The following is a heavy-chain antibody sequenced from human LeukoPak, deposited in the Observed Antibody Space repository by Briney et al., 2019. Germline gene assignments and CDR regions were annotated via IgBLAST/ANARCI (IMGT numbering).Heavy chain of an antibody. Sequence: GASVKVSCKASGYTFTSYGISWVRQAPGQGLEWMGWISAYNGNTNYAQKLQGRVTMTTDTSTSTAYMELRSLRSDDTAVCYCARESSGYDTNAFDIWGQGTMVTVSS. CDR3: ARESSGYDTNAFDI. V-gene: IGHV1-18*01. D-gene: IGHD5-12*01. CDR2: ISAYNGNT. CDR1: GYTFTSYG. J-gene: IGHJ3*02.